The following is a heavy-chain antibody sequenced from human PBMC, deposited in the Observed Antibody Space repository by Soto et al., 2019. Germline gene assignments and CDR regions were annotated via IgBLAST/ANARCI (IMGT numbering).Heavy chain of an antibody. J-gene: IGHJ5*02. Sequence: PSETLSLTCSVSGGSITNSSHYWGWIRQPPGKGLESIANIYYDGNTYYNPSLKSRVTISLDTSKNSLSLRLNSVTAADTAVYYCARLVVTSYSNWFDPWGQGTLVTVSS. CDR3: ARLVVTSYSNWFDP. CDR1: GGSITNSSHY. V-gene: IGHV4-39*02. D-gene: IGHD2-15*01. CDR2: IYYDGNT.